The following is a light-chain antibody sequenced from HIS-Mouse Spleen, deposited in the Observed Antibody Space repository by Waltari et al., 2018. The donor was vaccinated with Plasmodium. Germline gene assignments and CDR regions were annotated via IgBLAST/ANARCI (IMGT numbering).Light chain of an antibody. V-gene: IGLV2-8*01. CDR2: EVS. CDR1: SSHAGGSNY. Sequence: QSALTQPPSASGSPGQSVTIPCTGTSSHAGGSNYVSWYQQHPGKAPKLMIYEVSKRPSGVPDRFSGSKSGNTASLTVSGLQAEDEADYYCSSYAGSSVFGTGTKVTVL. CDR3: SSYAGSSV. J-gene: IGLJ1*01.